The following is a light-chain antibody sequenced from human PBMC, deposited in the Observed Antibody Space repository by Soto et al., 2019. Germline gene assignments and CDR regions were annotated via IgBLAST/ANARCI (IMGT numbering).Light chain of an antibody. CDR2: EVS. Sequence: QSALTQPASVSGSPGQSITISCTGASSDVGIYKYVSWYQQYPGKAPKLIIYEVSIRPSGVSNRFSGSKSANTASLTISGLQTEDEADYFCSLYTSDTTVFGGGTQLTVL. CDR3: SLYTSDTTV. V-gene: IGLV2-14*01. J-gene: IGLJ3*02. CDR1: SSDVGIYKY.